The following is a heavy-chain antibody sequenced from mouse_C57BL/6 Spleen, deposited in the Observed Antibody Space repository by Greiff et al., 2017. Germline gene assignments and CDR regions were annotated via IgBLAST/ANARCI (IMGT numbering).Heavy chain of an antibody. Sequence: EVQLQQSGPGMVKPSQSLSLTCTVTGYSITSGYDWHWIRHFPGNKLEWMGYISYSGSTNYNPSLKSRISITHDTSKNHFFLKLNSVTTEDTATYYCARSLEIYDGYLLFAYWGQGTLVTVSA. CDR2: ISYSGST. D-gene: IGHD2-3*01. CDR1: GYSITSGYD. J-gene: IGHJ3*01. V-gene: IGHV3-1*01. CDR3: ARSLEIYDGYLLFAY.